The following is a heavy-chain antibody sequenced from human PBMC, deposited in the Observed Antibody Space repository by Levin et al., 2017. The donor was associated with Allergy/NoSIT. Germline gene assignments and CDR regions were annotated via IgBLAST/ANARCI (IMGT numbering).Heavy chain of an antibody. CDR1: GFTFSSYA. Sequence: PGESLKISCAASGFTFSSYAMSWVRQAPGKGLEWVSAISGSGGSTYYADSVKGRFTISRDNSKNTLYLQMNSLRAEDTAVYYCAKRKGSSWYNMATSGFDIWGQGTMVTVSS. V-gene: IGHV3-23*01. CDR3: AKRKGSSWYNMATSGFDI. D-gene: IGHD6-13*01. CDR2: ISGSGGST. J-gene: IGHJ3*02.